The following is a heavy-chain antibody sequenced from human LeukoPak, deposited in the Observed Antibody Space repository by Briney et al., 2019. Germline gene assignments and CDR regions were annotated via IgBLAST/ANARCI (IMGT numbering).Heavy chain of an antibody. CDR2: MYGRAST. D-gene: IGHD3-16*01. V-gene: IGHV4-38-2*01. Sequence: SETLSLTCAVSGYSLGKNYYWGWIRQSPGKGLEWSGRMYGRASTSYNPSLMNRVTMSVDTSKNHFSLHMTSVTAADTAVYYCARYDSRGSASTKFDYWGPGILVTISS. CDR3: ARYDSRGSASTKFDY. J-gene: IGHJ4*02. CDR1: GYSLGKNYY.